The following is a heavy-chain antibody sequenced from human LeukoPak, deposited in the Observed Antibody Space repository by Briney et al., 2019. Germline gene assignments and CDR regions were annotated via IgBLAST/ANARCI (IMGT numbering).Heavy chain of an antibody. CDR1: GFTVSSNY. Sequence: GGSLSLSCAASGFTVSSNYMSWVRQAPGKGLEWVSVIYSGGSTYYADSVKGRFTISRHNSKNTLYLQMNSMRAEDTAVYYCARESEDTAYFDYWGQGTLVTVSS. CDR2: IYSGGST. V-gene: IGHV3-53*04. D-gene: IGHD5-18*01. CDR3: ARESEDTAYFDY. J-gene: IGHJ4*02.